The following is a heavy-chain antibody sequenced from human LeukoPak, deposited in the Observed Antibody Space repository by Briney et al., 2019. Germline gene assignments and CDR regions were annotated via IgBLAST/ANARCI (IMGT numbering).Heavy chain of an antibody. CDR3: ARTAMVREVDY. Sequence: SETLSLTCAVSGGSFSGYYWNWIRQPPGNGLEWIGEINPSGGTNYSPSLKSRVTISVNTSTNQFSLKLSSVTAADTAVYYCARTAMVREVDYWGQGTLVTVSS. CDR1: GGSFSGYY. D-gene: IGHD5-18*01. V-gene: IGHV4-34*01. CDR2: INPSGGT. J-gene: IGHJ4*02.